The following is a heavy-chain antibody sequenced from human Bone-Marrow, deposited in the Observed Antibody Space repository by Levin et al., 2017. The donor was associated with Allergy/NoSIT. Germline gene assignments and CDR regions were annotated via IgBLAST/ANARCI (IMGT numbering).Heavy chain of an antibody. CDR2: ISAYNGNT. V-gene: IGHV1-18*01. Sequence: ASVKVSCKASGYTFTSYGISWVRQAPGQGLEWMGWISAYNGNTNYAQKLQGRVTMTTDTSTSTAYMELRSLRSDDTAVYYCARALRIYDSSGYYAHNWFDPWGQGTLVTVSS. CDR1: GYTFTSYG. J-gene: IGHJ5*02. D-gene: IGHD3-22*01. CDR3: ARALRIYDSSGYYAHNWFDP.